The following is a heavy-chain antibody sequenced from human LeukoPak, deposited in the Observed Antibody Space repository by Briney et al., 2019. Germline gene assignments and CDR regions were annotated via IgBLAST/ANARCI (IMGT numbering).Heavy chain of an antibody. D-gene: IGHD5-18*01. Sequence: SQTLSLTCAISGDSVSSNSVAWNWIRQSPSRGLEWLGRTYYRSNWYNDYAVSVKSRITINPDTSKNQFSLQLNSVTPEDTAMYYSARGYKYAYDYWGQGTLVTVSS. CDR2: TYYRSNWYN. V-gene: IGHV6-1*01. J-gene: IGHJ4*02. CDR3: ARGYKYAYDY. CDR1: GDSVSSNSVA.